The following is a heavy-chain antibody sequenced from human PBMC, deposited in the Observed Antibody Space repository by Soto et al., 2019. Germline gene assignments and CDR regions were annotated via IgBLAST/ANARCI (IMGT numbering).Heavy chain of an antibody. D-gene: IGHD2-2*01. J-gene: IGHJ6*02. CDR1: GASILSTNYY. V-gene: IGHV4-30-4*01. CDR2: IYYSGST. CDR3: ATYCSSASCSDYYGMGV. Sequence: SETLSLTCTVSGASILSTNYYWSWIRQTPGRGLEWIGYIYYSGSTFYNPSLKSRVTISFDTSRNQFSLKLNSLTATDTAVYYCATYCSSASCSDYYGMGVWGQGTMVTVSS.